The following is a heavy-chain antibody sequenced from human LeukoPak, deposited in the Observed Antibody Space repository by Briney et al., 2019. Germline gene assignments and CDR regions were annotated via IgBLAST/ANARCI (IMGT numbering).Heavy chain of an antibody. CDR3: ARHHDGGPKLRLDF. Sequence: SETLSLTCRVSGASVSNYYWSWIRQSPGKGLEWIGFFHYSGSTNYNPSLNSRVTTSTDTSMNQLSLTLVSVTAADTAVYFCARHHDGGPKLRLDFWGLGVLVTVSS. D-gene: IGHD2-15*01. CDR2: FHYSGST. V-gene: IGHV4-59*08. J-gene: IGHJ4*02. CDR1: GASVSNYY.